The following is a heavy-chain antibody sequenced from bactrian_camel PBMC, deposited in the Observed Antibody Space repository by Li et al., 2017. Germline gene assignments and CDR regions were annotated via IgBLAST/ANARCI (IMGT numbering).Heavy chain of an antibody. V-gene: IGHV3S40*01. CDR3: AKDLGLAGANDY. CDR1: GLTFSTYG. D-gene: IGHD6*01. J-gene: IGHJ4*01. Sequence: VQLVESGGGLVQPGGSLRLSCAASGLTFSTYGMSWVRQRPGKGLEWVSRINDGGGSTDYADFVKGRFTISRDNAKNTVYLQLYSLKTEDMAMYYCAKDLGLAGANDYWGQGTQVTVS. CDR2: INDGGGST.